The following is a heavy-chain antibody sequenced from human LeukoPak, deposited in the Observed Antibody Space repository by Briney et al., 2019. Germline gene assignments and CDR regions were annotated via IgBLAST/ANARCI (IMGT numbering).Heavy chain of an antibody. J-gene: IGHJ4*02. CDR1: GFTFSSYA. V-gene: IGHV3-30-3*01. CDR2: ISYDGSNK. D-gene: IGHD1-26*01. Sequence: GGSLRLSCAASGFTFSSYAMHWVRQAPGKGLEWVAVISYDGSNKYYADSVKGRFTISRDNSKNTLYLQMNSLRAEDTAVYYCAGDPVHVEGVSFDFWGQGTLVTVSS. CDR3: AGDPVHVEGVSFDF.